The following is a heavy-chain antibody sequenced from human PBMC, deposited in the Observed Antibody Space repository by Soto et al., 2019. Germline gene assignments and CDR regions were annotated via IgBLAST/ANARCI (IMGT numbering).Heavy chain of an antibody. CDR3: AREEGVVARAFDY. D-gene: IGHD2-15*01. J-gene: IGHJ4*02. V-gene: IGHV3-33*01. Sequence: QVQLVESGGGVVQPGRSLRLSCTTSGFTFSSYGMHWVRQAPGKGLEWMAIIWFDGSKKYYADSVKGRFTISRDNSKKTLYLHMNRLRVEDTSVYYCAREEGVVARAFDYWGQGTLVTVSS. CDR1: GFTFSSYG. CDR2: IWFDGSKK.